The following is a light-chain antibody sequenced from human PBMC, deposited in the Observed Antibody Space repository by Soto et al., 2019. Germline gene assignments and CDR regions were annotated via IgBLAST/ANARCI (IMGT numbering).Light chain of an antibody. J-gene: IGKJ2*01. Sequence: DIQMTQSPSSLSASVGDRVTITCQASQDITNYLSWYQQKPGMAPKLLIYDASTLETGVPSRFSVSGSGTHFSFTISALQPEDIATYYCQQYGDLPTFGQGTKLEIK. V-gene: IGKV1-33*01. CDR1: QDITNY. CDR2: DAS. CDR3: QQYGDLPT.